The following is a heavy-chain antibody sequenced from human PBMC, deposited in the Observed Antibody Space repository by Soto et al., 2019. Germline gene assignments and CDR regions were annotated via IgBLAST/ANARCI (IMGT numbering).Heavy chain of an antibody. CDR1: GGSFSDYY. V-gene: IGHV4-34*01. CDR2: MNHSGST. Sequence: SETLSLTCAVYGGSFSDYYWSCIRQPPGKGLEWIGEMNHSGSTNYNPSLKSRATLSIDTSKKQFSLELISVTAADTAVYYCARTGQGSSGNYYSGYFDYWGQGTLVTVSS. J-gene: IGHJ4*02. D-gene: IGHD3-10*01. CDR3: ARTGQGSSGNYYSGYFDY.